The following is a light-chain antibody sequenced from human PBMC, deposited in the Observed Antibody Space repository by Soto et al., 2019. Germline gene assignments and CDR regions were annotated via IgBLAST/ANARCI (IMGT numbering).Light chain of an antibody. CDR2: GAS. V-gene: IGKV3-20*01. CDR3: QQFDESVT. Sequence: IVLTQSPSTLSLSPGESATLCCRASQSVSRTYLAWYQQKPGQAPRLLIFGASDRATGTPDRFSGSGSGTDFTLTISRLEPEDSAVYYCQQFDESVTFGQGTRLEIK. J-gene: IGKJ5*01. CDR1: QSVSRTY.